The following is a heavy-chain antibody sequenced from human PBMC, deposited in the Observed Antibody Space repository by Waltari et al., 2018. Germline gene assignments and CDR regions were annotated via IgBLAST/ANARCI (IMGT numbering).Heavy chain of an antibody. CDR3: VTSRVGRPF. Sequence: QVQLVQSGAEVKKPGASVKVSCKASGGTFSRNTLSWVRQAPGHGLEWMGGIIPVFGTATYAERFQGRVTITADESTSTTYLELISLGSEDTAVYYCVTSRVGRPFWGQGTLVTVSS. CDR1: GGTFSRNT. V-gene: IGHV1-69*01. CDR2: IIPVFGTA. D-gene: IGHD3-10*01. J-gene: IGHJ4*02.